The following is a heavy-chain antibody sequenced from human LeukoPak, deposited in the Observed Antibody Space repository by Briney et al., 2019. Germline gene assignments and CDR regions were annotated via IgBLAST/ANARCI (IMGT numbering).Heavy chain of an antibody. CDR3: EYSAGADLHRWWFDP. CDR1: GGSISRYY. CDR2: IYTSDSS. Sequence: SETLSLTCTASGGSISRYYWSWIRQPPGKGLEWIGYIYTSDSSNYNPSLKSRVTISVDTSKNQYSLKLSSVSAADTAVYYCEYSAGADLHRWWFDPWGQGTLVTVSS. V-gene: IGHV4-4*09. J-gene: IGHJ5*02. D-gene: IGHD2-15*01.